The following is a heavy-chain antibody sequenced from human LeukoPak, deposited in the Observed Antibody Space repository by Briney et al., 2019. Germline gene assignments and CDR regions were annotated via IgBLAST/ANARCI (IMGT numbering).Heavy chain of an antibody. CDR3: ASRVKLGAFDI. CDR2: INTNTGNP. J-gene: IGHJ3*02. V-gene: IGHV7-4-1*02. Sequence: ASVKVSCKASGSIFSSCALSWVRQAPGQGLEWMGWINTNTGNPTYAQGFTGRFVFSLDTSVSTAYLQISSLKAEDTAVYYCASRVKLGAFDIWGQGTMVTVSS. CDR1: GSIFSSCA. D-gene: IGHD2-8*01.